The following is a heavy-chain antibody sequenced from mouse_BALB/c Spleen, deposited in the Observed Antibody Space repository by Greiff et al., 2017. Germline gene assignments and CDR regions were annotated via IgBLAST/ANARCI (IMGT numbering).Heavy chain of an antibody. Sequence: EVKVVESGGGLVQPGGSRKLSCAASGFTFSSFGMHWVRQAPEKGLEWVAYISSGSSTIYYADTVKGRFTISRDNPKNTLFLQMTSLRSEDTAMYYCARYGKRGMDYWGQGTSVTVSA. V-gene: IGHV5-17*02. J-gene: IGHJ4*01. CDR2: ISSGSSTI. CDR1: GFTFSSFG. D-gene: IGHD2-1*01. CDR3: ARYGKRGMDY.